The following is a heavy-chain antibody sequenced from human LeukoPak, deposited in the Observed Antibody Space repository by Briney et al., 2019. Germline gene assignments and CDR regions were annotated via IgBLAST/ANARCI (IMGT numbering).Heavy chain of an antibody. CDR2: ISSSSSTI. V-gene: IGHV3-48*01. CDR3: AKGRGWEASYYYYYMDV. D-gene: IGHD1-26*01. J-gene: IGHJ6*03. CDR1: GFTFSSYS. Sequence: PGGSLRLSCAASGFTFSSYSMSWVRQAPGKGLEWVSYISSSSSTIYYADSVKGRFTISRDNSKNTLYLQMNSLRAEDTAVYYCAKGRGWEASYYYYYMDVWGKGTTVTISS.